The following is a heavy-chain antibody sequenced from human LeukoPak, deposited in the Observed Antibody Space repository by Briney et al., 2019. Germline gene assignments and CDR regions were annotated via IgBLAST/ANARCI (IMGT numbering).Heavy chain of an antibody. J-gene: IGHJ4*02. Sequence: GGSLRLSCAASGFTFSDYYMSWIRQAPGGGLEWISFISSGSDTGAADYIYYADSVKGRFTISRDNSKNTLYLQMNSLRAEDTAVYYCAKDSSNWGKFYLDYWGQGTPVTVSS. V-gene: IGHV3-23*01. CDR2: ISSGSDTGAADYI. CDR1: GFTFSDYY. D-gene: IGHD7-27*01. CDR3: AKDSSNWGKFYLDY.